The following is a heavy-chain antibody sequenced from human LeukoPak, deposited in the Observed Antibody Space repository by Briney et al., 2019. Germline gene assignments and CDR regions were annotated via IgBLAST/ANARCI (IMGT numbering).Heavy chain of an antibody. CDR3: ATPNYYGSGSYYFDY. D-gene: IGHD3-10*01. V-gene: IGHV3-43*02. CDR2: ISGDGGST. Sequence: GGSLRLSCAASGFTFDDYAMHWVRQAPGKGLEWVSLISGDGGSTYYADSVKGRFTISRDNSKNSLYLQVNSLRTEDTALYYCATPNYYGSGSYYFDYWGQGTLVTVSS. CDR1: GFTFDDYA. J-gene: IGHJ4*02.